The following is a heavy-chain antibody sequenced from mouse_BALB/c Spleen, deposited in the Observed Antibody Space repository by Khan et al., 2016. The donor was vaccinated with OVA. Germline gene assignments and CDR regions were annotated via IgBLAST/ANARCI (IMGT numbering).Heavy chain of an antibody. CDR2: IWSSGIT. V-gene: IGHV2-2*03. J-gene: IGHJ2*01. D-gene: IGHD1-1*02. Sequence: QVQLKESGPGLVQPSQSLSITCTVSGFSLTNYGVHWVRQSPGKGLEWLGVIWSSGITDYNATFMSRLSISRDISKSQVFFKMNSLQSNDTGIYYCARNRNGYFDYWRQGTTLPGSS. CDR3: ARNRNGYFDY. CDR1: GFSLTNYG.